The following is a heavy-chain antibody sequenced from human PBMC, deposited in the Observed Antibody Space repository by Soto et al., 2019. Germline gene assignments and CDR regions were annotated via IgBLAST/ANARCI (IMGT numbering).Heavy chain of an antibody. Sequence: QVQLQQWGTGLLKPSETLSLTCAMSGGSFSGFHWSYIRQSPGKGREWIGEIDHSGVTMYNPSFKSLVFIWLDTAKRQFALELNTVTAADTAVYYCARRKLSMIRGAFDFWGQGTLVTVSS. J-gene: IGHJ4*02. CDR1: GGSFSGFH. V-gene: IGHV4-34*01. CDR3: ARRKLSMIRGAFDF. CDR2: IDHSGVT. D-gene: IGHD3-10*01.